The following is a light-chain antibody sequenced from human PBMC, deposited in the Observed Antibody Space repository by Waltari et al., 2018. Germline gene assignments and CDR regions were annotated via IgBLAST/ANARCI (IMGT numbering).Light chain of an antibody. Sequence: EIVMTQSPATLSVSPGERATLSRSASQSVSSNLSWYQQTPGQAPRLLIYGAATRATGIPARFSGSGSGTEFTLTISSMQSEDFAVYYCQQYNNWPPLTFGGGTKVEIK. CDR1: QSVSSN. CDR3: QQYNNWPPLT. J-gene: IGKJ4*01. V-gene: IGKV3-15*01. CDR2: GAA.